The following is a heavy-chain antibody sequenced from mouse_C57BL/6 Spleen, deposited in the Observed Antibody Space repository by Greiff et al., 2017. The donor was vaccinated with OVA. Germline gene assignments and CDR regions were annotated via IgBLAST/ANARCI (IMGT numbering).Heavy chain of an antibody. V-gene: IGHV5-17*01. CDR2: ISSGSSTI. CDR3: ARMRVYYYAMDY. CDR1: GFTFSDYG. J-gene: IGHJ4*01. Sequence: EVMLVESGGGLVKPGGSLKLSCAASGFTFSDYGMHWVRQAPEKGLEWVAYISSGSSTIYYADTVKGRFTISRDNAKNTLFLQMTSLRSEDTAMYYCARMRVYYYAMDYWGQGTSVTVSS.